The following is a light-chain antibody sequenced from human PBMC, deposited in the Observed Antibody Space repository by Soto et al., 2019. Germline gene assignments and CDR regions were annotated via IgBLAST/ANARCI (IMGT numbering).Light chain of an antibody. CDR3: CSHAGGSSWV. CDR2: DVT. J-gene: IGLJ3*02. CDR1: SSDTAGYNY. Sequence: QSALTQPASVSGSPGQSITISCTGTSSDTAGYNYVSWYQQHPGKAPKLMIYDVTNRPSGVPYRFSGSKSGSTASLTISGLQAEDEADYYCCSHAGGSSWVFGGGTKLTVL. V-gene: IGLV2-11*01.